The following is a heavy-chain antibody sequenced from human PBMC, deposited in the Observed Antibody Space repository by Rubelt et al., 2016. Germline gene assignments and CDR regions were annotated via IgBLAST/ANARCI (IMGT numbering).Heavy chain of an antibody. CDR3: ARDLGQQWLVILDY. J-gene: IGHJ4*02. CDR2: IWYDGSNK. D-gene: IGHD6-19*01. Sequence: GLEWVAVIWYDGSNKYYADSVKGRFTISRDNSKNTLYLQMNSLRAEDTAVYYCARDLGQQWLVILDYWGQGTLVTVSS. V-gene: IGHV3-33*01.